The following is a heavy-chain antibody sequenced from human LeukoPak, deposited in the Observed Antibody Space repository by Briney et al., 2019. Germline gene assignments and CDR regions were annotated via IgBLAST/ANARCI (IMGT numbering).Heavy chain of an antibody. V-gene: IGHV3-30-3*01. CDR3: ARDEAISDGPYGMDV. CDR2: ISYDGSNK. Sequence: GRSLRLSCAASGFTFSSYAMHWVRQAPGKGLEWVAVISYDGSNKYYADSVKGRFTISRDNSKNTLYLQMNSLRAEDTAVYYCARDEAISDGPYGMDVWGQGTTVTVSS. J-gene: IGHJ6*02. CDR1: GFTFSSYA.